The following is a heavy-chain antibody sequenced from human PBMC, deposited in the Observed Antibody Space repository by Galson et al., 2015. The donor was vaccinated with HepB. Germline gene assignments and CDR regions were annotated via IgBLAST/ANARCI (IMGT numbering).Heavy chain of an antibody. CDR2: VSYEGGEK. CDR1: GFTFSNYG. Sequence: SLRLSCAASGFTFSNYGMHWVRQAPGKGLEWVAAVSYEGGEKHYADSVKGRFTISRDNSKNKLYLQMNPLRLEDTAVYYCAKELFTFGGVFGDAFDIWGQGTMFIVSS. D-gene: IGHD3-16*01. V-gene: IGHV3-30*18. J-gene: IGHJ3*02. CDR3: AKELFTFGGVFGDAFDI.